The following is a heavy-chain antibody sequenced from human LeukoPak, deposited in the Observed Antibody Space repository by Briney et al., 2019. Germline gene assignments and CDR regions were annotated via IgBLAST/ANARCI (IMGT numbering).Heavy chain of an antibody. Sequence: GGSLRLSCAASGFTFSSYGMSWVRQAPGEGLEWVSYISGSGIYIYQRDSLKGRFTVSRDNARNLLYLQMNSLRPEDTAVYYCARGLGATYDKWGQGILVTVSS. CDR3: ARGLGATYDK. V-gene: IGHV3-21*01. J-gene: IGHJ4*02. CDR1: GFTFSSYG. D-gene: IGHD1-26*01. CDR2: ISGSGIYI.